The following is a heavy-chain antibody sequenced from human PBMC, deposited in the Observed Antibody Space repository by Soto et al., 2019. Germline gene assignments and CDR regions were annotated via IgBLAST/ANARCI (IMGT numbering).Heavy chain of an antibody. J-gene: IGHJ6*02. CDR3: ATDGAAGAAMGV. CDR2: ISRGGEYV. CDR1: ELTFSTYG. D-gene: IGHD6-13*01. V-gene: IGHV3-21*01. Sequence: EVQLVESGGGLVKPGGSLRLSCAASELTFSTYGMNWVRQAPGKGLEWVSTISRGGEYVCHADSVKGRLTISRDYAKNSLFLQLDSLGVEDTAVYYGATDGAAGAAMGVWGQGTTVTVSS.